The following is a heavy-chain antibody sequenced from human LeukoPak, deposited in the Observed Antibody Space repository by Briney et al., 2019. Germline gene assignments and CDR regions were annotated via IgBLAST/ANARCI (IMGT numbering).Heavy chain of an antibody. CDR2: ISGRGGST. J-gene: IGHJ6*03. CDR1: GFTFSSYA. CDR3: AKDTPQRSARGYYYYMDV. D-gene: IGHD6-25*01. Sequence: PGGSLRLSCAASGFTFSSYAMSWVRQAPGKGLEWVSAISGRGGSTYYADSVKGRFTISRDNSKNTLYLQMNSLRAEDTAVYYCAKDTPQRSARGYYYYMDVWGKGTTVTVSS. V-gene: IGHV3-23*01.